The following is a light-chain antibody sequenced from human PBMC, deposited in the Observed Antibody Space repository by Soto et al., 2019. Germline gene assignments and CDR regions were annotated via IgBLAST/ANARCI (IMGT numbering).Light chain of an antibody. CDR3: QQFYRYPWT. CDR2: KAS. Sequence: DIQMTQSPSTLSASVGDRVTITCRASQSVDTCLAWYQQKPGKAPHLLIYKASSLETGVPSRFSGSGSVTEFTLTISILQPDDLATYYCQQFYRYPWTFGQVTKVEIK. CDR1: QSVDTC. V-gene: IGKV1-5*03. J-gene: IGKJ1*01.